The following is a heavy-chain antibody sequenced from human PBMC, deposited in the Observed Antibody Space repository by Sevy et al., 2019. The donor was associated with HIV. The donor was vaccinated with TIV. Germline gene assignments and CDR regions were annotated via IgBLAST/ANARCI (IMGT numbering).Heavy chain of an antibody. CDR1: GFTFSYSG. CDR2: IQYDGSNK. D-gene: IGHD6-13*01. J-gene: IGHJ4*02. V-gene: IGHV3-30*02. CDR3: AKNTAAVGTGGFDY. Sequence: GGSLRLSCAASGFTFSYSGMHWVRQAPGKGLEWVTFIQYDGSNKYYADSVMGRFTISRDNSKNTLYLQMNSLRRDDTAVYYCAKNTAAVGTGGFDYWGQGTLVTVSS.